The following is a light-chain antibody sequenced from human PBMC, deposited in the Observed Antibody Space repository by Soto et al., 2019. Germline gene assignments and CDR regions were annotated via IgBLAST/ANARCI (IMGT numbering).Light chain of an antibody. J-gene: IGKJ5*01. V-gene: IGKV3-20*01. Sequence: LTLSARTLALSGGEGATRSCRASQTVIRNYLAWHQQKPGQTPRLLVYGASSRATGIPDRFSGSGSGTDFTLTISRLEPEEFAVYYCQQHGSAPITFGEGTRLEIK. CDR2: GAS. CDR3: QQHGSAPIT. CDR1: QTVIRNY.